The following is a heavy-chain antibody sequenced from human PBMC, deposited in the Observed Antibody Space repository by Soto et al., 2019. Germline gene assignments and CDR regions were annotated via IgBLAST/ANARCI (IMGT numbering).Heavy chain of an antibody. J-gene: IGHJ3*02. V-gene: IGHV1-2*04. CDR2: INPNSGGT. D-gene: IGHD2-8*01. Sequence: ASVKVSCKASGYTFTGYYMHWVRQAPGQGLEWMGWINPNSGGTNYAQKFQGWVTMTRDTSISTAYMELNSLRVDDTAVYYCAKDATAVNGVWDPFDMWGQGTEVTVSS. CDR1: GYTFTGYY. CDR3: AKDATAVNGVWDPFDM.